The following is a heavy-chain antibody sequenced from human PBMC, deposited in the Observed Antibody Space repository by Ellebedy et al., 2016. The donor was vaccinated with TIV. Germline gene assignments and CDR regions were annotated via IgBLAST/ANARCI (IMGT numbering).Heavy chain of an antibody. CDR2: INPNSGGT. CDR3: ARDLAVAGTRPIPPRRAPIGY. D-gene: IGHD6-19*01. J-gene: IGHJ4*02. Sequence: AASVKVSCKASGYTFTGYYMHWVRQAPGQGLEWMGWINPNSGGTNYAQKLQGRVTMTTDTSPSTAYMELRSLRSDDTAVYYCARDLAVAGTRPIPPRRAPIGYWGQGTLVTVSS. CDR1: GYTFTGYY. V-gene: IGHV1-2*02.